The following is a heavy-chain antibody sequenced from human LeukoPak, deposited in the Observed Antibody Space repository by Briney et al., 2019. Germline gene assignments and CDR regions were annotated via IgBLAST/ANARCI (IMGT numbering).Heavy chain of an antibody. V-gene: IGHV1-2*02. J-gene: IGHJ4*02. Sequence: GASVKVSCKASGYSFTGYFLHWVRQAPGQGLEWMGWIYPNNGLTNYTQKFKGRVTMTRDTSSATGYMELNRLTSDDTAVFYCARAWGSLYYFDHWGQGTLVTVSS. CDR3: ARAWGSLYYFDH. CDR1: GYSFTGYF. CDR2: IYPNNGLT. D-gene: IGHD3-16*01.